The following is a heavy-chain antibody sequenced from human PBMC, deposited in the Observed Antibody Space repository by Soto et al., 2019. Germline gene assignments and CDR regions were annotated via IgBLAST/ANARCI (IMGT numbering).Heavy chain of an antibody. J-gene: IGHJ3*02. Sequence: QVQLVESGGGVVQPGRSLRLSCAASGFTISNYGMHWVRQAPGKGLEWVTLIWHDGSKKDYADSVKGRFTISRDNSQNTLYLQMNSLRADDTAVYYCATEDLSAAVFGFDIWGQGTMVTVSS. CDR3: ATEDLSAAVFGFDI. CDR2: IWHDGSKK. D-gene: IGHD3-16*01. V-gene: IGHV3-33*01. CDR1: GFTISNYG.